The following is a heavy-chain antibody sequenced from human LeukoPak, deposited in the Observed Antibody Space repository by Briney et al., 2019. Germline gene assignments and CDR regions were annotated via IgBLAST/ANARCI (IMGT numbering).Heavy chain of an antibody. Sequence: GGSLRLSCAASGFTFSSYAMSWVRQAPGRGLEWVSAISGSGGSTYYADSVKGRFTISRDNSKNTLYLQMNSLRAEDTAVYYCARGWYRHYFDYWGQGTLVTVSS. J-gene: IGHJ4*02. V-gene: IGHV3-23*01. CDR1: GFTFSSYA. CDR2: ISGSGGST. D-gene: IGHD2-15*01. CDR3: ARGWYRHYFDY.